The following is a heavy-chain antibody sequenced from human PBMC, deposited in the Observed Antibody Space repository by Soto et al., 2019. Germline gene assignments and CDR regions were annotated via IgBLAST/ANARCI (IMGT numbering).Heavy chain of an antibody. Sequence: QMQLVQSGPEVKKPGTSVKISCKASGFTFTSSAMQWVRQARGQRLEWIGWIVVGSGNTNYAQKFQERVNITRDMSTSTAYMELSSLRSEDTAVYYCAANLNSDPYYYYYMDVWGKGTTVTVSS. J-gene: IGHJ6*03. CDR3: AANLNSDPYYYYYMDV. CDR1: GFTFTSSA. D-gene: IGHD1-7*01. CDR2: IVVGSGNT. V-gene: IGHV1-58*02.